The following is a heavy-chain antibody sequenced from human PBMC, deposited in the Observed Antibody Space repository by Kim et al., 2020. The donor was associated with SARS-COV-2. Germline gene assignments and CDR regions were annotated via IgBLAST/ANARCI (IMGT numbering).Heavy chain of an antibody. CDR1: GFTFSSYS. CDR2: ISSSSSYI. V-gene: IGHV3-21*01. Sequence: GGSLRLSCAASGFTFSSYSMNWVRQAPGKGLEWVSSISSSSSYIYYADSVKGRFTISRDNAKNSLYLQMNSLRAEDTAVYYCARFGSGSYYPVSDAFDIWGQGTMVTVSS. D-gene: IGHD3-10*01. CDR3: ARFGSGSYYPVSDAFDI. J-gene: IGHJ3*02.